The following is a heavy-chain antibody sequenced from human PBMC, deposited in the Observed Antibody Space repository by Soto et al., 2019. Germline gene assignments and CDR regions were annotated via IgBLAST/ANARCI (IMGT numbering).Heavy chain of an antibody. Sequence: ASVKVSCTASGYTLTSYAMHWVRQAPGQRLEWMGWINAGNGNTKYSQEFQGRVTITRDTSASTAYMELSSLRSEDTAVYYCARDLYAASADYYYYGMDVWGQGTTVTVSS. CDR3: ARDLYAASADYYYYGMDV. J-gene: IGHJ6*02. D-gene: IGHD4-17*01. V-gene: IGHV1-3*01. CDR2: INAGNGNT. CDR1: GYTLTSYA.